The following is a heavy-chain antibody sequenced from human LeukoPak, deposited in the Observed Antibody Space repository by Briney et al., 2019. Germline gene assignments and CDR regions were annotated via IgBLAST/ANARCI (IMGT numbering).Heavy chain of an antibody. D-gene: IGHD3-10*01. CDR3: AIHGRFGEFGDY. Sequence: PSETLSLTCAVYGGSFSGYYWSWIRQPPGRGLEWIGEINHSGSTNYNPSLKSRVTISVDTSKNQFSLKLSSVTAADTAVYYCAIHGRFGEFGDYWGQGTLVTVSS. CDR2: INHSGST. V-gene: IGHV4-34*01. CDR1: GGSFSGYY. J-gene: IGHJ4*02.